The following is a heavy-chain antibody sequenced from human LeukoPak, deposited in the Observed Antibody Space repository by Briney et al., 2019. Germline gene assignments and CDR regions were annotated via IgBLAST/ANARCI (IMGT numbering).Heavy chain of an antibody. D-gene: IGHD3-3*01. V-gene: IGHV4-39*01. CDR1: GGSISSSIYY. CDR3: ARPLEQPGLFGVPILFGY. CDR2: VFYNGAT. J-gene: IGHJ4*02. Sequence: SETLSLTCIVSGGSISSSIYYWAWVRQPPGKGLEWIGTVFYNGATQYSPSLKSRVTISVDTSKNQFSLKLSSVTAADTAVYYCARPLEQPGLFGVPILFGYWGQGTLVTVSS.